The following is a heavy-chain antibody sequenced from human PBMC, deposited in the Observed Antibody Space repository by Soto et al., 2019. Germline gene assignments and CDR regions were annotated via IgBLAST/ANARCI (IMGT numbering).Heavy chain of an antibody. CDR3: ARHDKWNGIFDC. J-gene: IGHJ4*02. Sequence: PSETLSLTCTVSGGSISNYFWSWIRQPPGKGLEWIASMYNSGSTNYNPSLKSRVTTSVDTSKNEFSLRLTSVTAADTAVYYCARHDKWNGIFDCWGQGTLVTVSS. CDR1: GGSISNYF. V-gene: IGHV4-59*08. CDR2: MYNSGST. D-gene: IGHD1-20*01.